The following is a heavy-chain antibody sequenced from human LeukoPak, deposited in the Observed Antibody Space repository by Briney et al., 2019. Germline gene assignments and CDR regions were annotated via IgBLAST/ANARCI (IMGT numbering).Heavy chain of an antibody. Sequence: GGSLRLSCVASGFTFSNYWMSWFGKAPGKGLECVANIKEDGSEKYYVDSVKGRFTISRDNAKNSLYLQMNSLRAEDTAVYYCARQGDDYWGHGTLVTVSS. CDR1: GFTFSNYW. D-gene: IGHD3-16*01. CDR3: ARQGDDY. J-gene: IGHJ4*01. V-gene: IGHV3-7*01. CDR2: IKEDGSEK.